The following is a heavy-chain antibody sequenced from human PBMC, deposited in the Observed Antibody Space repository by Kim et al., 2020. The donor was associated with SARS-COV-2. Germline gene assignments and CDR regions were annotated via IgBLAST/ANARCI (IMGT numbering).Heavy chain of an antibody. V-gene: IGHV4-61*01. CDR1: GGSVSSGSYY. CDR2: IYYSGST. D-gene: IGHD2-21*01. CDR3: ARDPPYYCGGDCHDY. J-gene: IGHJ4*02. Sequence: SETLSLTCTVSGGSVSSGSYYWSWIRQPPGKGLEWIGYIYYSGSTNYNPSLKSRVTISVDTSKNQFSLKLSSVTAADTAVYYCARDPPYYCGGDCHDYWGQGTLVTVSS.